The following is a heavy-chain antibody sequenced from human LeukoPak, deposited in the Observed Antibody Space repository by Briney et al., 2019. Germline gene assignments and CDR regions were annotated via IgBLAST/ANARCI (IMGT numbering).Heavy chain of an antibody. Sequence: ASVKVSCKASGYTFTGYYMHWVRQAPGRGLEWMGRINPNSGGTNYAQKFQGRVTMTRGTSISTAYMELSRLRSDDTAVYYCAGPFYGDQNYWGQGTLVTVSS. CDR2: INPNSGGT. V-gene: IGHV1-2*06. J-gene: IGHJ4*02. CDR3: AGPFYGDQNY. CDR1: GYTFTGYY. D-gene: IGHD4-17*01.